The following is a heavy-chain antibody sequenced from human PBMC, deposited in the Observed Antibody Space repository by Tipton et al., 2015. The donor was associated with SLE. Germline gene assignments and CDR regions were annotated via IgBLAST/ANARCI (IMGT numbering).Heavy chain of an antibody. Sequence: TLSLTCTVSGGSITNHYWNWIRQPPGKGLEWIGTIYHSGSTYYNPSLKSRVTISVDTSKNQFSLKLRSVTAADTAVYYCARQVGMGKWFSDLWGRGTLVTVSS. CDR3: ARQVGMGKWFSDL. D-gene: IGHD3-22*01. CDR1: GGSITNHY. CDR2: IYHSGST. V-gene: IGHV4-39*01. J-gene: IGHJ2*01.